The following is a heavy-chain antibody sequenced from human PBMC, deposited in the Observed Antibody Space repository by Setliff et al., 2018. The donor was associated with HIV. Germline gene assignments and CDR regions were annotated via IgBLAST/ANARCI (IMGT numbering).Heavy chain of an antibody. V-gene: IGHV4-39*07. CDR3: AREWRGRYYYYMDV. CDR2: IYHSGTT. D-gene: IGHD3-10*01. CDR1: GASITHNSYY. J-gene: IGHJ6*03. Sequence: SETLSLTCAVSGASITHNSYYWAWIRQPPGKDLEWIGSIYHSGTTNFNPSLKSRVTMSVDTSKKQFSLKMSSMTAADTGVYYCAREWRGRYYYYMDVWGKGTTVTVSS.